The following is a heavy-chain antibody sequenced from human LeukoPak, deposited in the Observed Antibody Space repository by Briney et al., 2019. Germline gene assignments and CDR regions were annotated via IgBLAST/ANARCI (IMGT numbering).Heavy chain of an antibody. CDR2: MKKDGRES. J-gene: IGHJ4*02. V-gene: IGHV3-7*01. Sequence: GGSLRLSCEVSGFTFSTYSMIWVPQYPGKGLQCVSNMKKDGRESKYVDSVKGRLTILRDNAKNSLYLQMNNVRAEDTGVYYCGRHRAGSGTYFIDHWGQGTLVSVSS. CDR3: GRHRAGSGTYFIDH. D-gene: IGHD3-10*01. CDR1: GFTFSTYS.